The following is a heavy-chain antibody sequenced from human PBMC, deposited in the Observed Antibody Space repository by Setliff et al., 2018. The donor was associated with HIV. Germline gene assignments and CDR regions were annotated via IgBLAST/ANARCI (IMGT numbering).Heavy chain of an antibody. J-gene: IGHJ1*01. CDR1: GGSISSYY. CDR2: IYYSGST. V-gene: IGHV4-59*12. CDR3: ARALGIGSAYFQH. D-gene: IGHD6-19*01. Sequence: PSETLSLTCTVSGGSISSYYWSWIRQPPGKGLEWIGYIYYSGSTYYNPSLQSRFTISVDTSKNQFSLKVTSVTAADTAVYYCARALGIGSAYFQHWGLGTLVTVSS.